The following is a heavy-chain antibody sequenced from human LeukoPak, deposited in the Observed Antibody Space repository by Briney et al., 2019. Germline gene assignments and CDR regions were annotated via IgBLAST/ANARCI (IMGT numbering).Heavy chain of an antibody. CDR1: GFTFSSYS. CDR2: IRSKANSYAT. J-gene: IGHJ4*02. D-gene: IGHD3-3*01. V-gene: IGHV3-73*01. Sequence: PGGSLRLSCAASGFTFSSYSMNWVRQASGKGLEWVGRIRSKANSYATAYAASVKGRFTISRDDSKNTAYLQMNSLKTEDTAVYYCTRHEDFGVVSGYFDYWGQGTLVTVSS. CDR3: TRHEDFGVVSGYFDY.